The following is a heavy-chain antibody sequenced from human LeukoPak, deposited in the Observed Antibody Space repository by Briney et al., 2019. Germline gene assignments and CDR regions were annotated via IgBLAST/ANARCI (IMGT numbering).Heavy chain of an antibody. J-gene: IGHJ3*01. CDR3: ARVLLGMSAFDL. CDR1: GFTFSDYT. V-gene: IGHV3-21*06. Sequence: GGSLRLSCVASGFTFSDYTMHWVRQAPGKALEWVSSINSGNNYIYYADSVKGRFTISRDNAKNPLFLQMNSLRADDTAVYSCARVLLGMSAFDLWGQGTMVSVSS. CDR2: INSGNNYI. D-gene: IGHD3-9*01.